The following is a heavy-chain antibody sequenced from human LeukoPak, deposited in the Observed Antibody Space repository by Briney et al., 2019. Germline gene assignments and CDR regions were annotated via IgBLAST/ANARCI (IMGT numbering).Heavy chain of an antibody. CDR3: ARGVTITEARNDY. D-gene: IGHD4-17*01. CDR2: INWNGGST. Sequence: GGSLRLSCAASGFTFDDYGMSWVRQAPGKGLEWVSGINWNGGSTGYADSVKGRFTISRDNAKNSLFLQMNSLRAEDTAVYYCARGVTITEARNDYWGQGTLVTVSS. CDR1: GFTFDDYG. J-gene: IGHJ4*02. V-gene: IGHV3-20*04.